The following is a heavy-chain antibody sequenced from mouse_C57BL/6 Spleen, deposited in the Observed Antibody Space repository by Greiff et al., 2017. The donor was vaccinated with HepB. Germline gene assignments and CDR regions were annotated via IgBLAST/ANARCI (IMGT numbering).Heavy chain of an antibody. CDR2: INPNNGGT. D-gene: IGHD2-4*01. V-gene: IGHV1-22*01. Sequence: EVQGVESGPELVKPGASVKMSCKASGYTFTDYNMHWVKQSHGKSLEWIGYINPNNGGTSYNQKFKGKATLTVNKSSSTAYMELRSLTSEDSAVYYCAGDYDWYFDYWGQGTTLTVSS. J-gene: IGHJ2*01. CDR1: GYTFTDYN. CDR3: AGDYDWYFDY.